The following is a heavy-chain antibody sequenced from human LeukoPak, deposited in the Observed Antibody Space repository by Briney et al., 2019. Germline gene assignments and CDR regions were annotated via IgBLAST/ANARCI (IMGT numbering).Heavy chain of an antibody. V-gene: IGHV1-2*02. CDR1: GYTFTGYY. D-gene: IGHD6-13*01. CDR2: INPDSGDT. Sequence: ASVKVPCKASGYTFTGYYMHWVRQAPGQGLEWMGWINPDSGDTNYAQKLQGRVTMTTDTSTSTAYMELRSLRSDDTAVYYCARDTWQQLVRNGMDVWGQGTTVTVSS. J-gene: IGHJ6*02. CDR3: ARDTWQQLVRNGMDV.